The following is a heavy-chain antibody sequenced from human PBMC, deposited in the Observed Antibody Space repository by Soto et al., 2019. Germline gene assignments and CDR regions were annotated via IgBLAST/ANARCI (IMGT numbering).Heavy chain of an antibody. D-gene: IGHD6-6*01. CDR2: IGSSSSYI. J-gene: IGHJ6*02. Sequence: GGSLRLSCAASGFTFSSYSMNWVRQAPGKGLEWVSSIGSSSSYIYYADSVKGRFTISRDNAKNSLFLRMDSVKVEDTAVYHCARVHLVAGSAFYCAMDVWGPGTAVTVSS. CDR3: ARVHLVAGSAFYCAMDV. CDR1: GFTFSSYS. V-gene: IGHV3-21*01.